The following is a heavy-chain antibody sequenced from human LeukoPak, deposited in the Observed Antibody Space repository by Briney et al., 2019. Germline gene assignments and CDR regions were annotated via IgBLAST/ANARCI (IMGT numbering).Heavy chain of an antibody. J-gene: IGHJ4*02. V-gene: IGHV3-7*01. CDR1: GFTFSSYW. CDR2: IKQDGSEK. Sequence: PGGSLRLSCAASGFTFSSYWMSWVRQAPGKGLEWVANIKQDGSEKYYVESVKGRFTISRDNAKNSLYLQMNSLRAEDTAVYYCAREITMIVEDYFDYWGQGTLVTVSS. D-gene: IGHD3-22*01. CDR3: AREITMIVEDYFDY.